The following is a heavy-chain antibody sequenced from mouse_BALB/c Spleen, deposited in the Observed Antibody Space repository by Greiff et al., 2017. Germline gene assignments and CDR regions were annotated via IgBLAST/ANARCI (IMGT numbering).Heavy chain of an antibody. Sequence: EVQLQQSGAELVKPGASVKLSCTASGFNIKDTYMHWVKQRPEQGLEWIGRIDPANGNTKYDPKFQGKATITADTSSNTAYLQLSSLTSEDTAVYYCARTMSRYAMDYWGQGTSVTVSS. CDR2: IDPANGNT. CDR3: ARTMSRYAMDY. CDR1: GFNIKDTY. D-gene: IGHD2-4*01. V-gene: IGHV14-3*02. J-gene: IGHJ4*01.